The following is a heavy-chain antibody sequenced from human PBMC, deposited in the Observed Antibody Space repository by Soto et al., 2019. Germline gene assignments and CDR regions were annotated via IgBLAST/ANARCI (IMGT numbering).Heavy chain of an antibody. CDR2: ISSSSSTI. Sequence: GGSLRLSFAACGFTFSSYSMNWVRQAPGKGLEWVSYISSSSSTIYYADSVKGRFTISRDNAKNSLYLQMNSLRDEDTAVYYCARALWRSSFSLDYWGQGTLVTVSS. CDR3: ARALWRSSFSLDY. D-gene: IGHD3-3*01. V-gene: IGHV3-48*02. J-gene: IGHJ4*02. CDR1: GFTFSSYS.